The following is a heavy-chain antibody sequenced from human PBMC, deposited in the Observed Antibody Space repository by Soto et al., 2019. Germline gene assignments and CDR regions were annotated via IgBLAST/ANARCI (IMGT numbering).Heavy chain of an antibody. Sequence: QVQLQESGPGLVKPSGTLSLTCAVSGGSICSSNWWSWVRQPPGKGLEWIGEIYHSGSTNYNPSLKSRVNISVDKSKNQFSLKLSSVTAADTAVYYCVRVAVSGTSVDYWGQGTLVTVSS. J-gene: IGHJ4*02. D-gene: IGHD6-19*01. CDR1: GGSICSSNW. V-gene: IGHV4-4*02. CDR2: IYHSGST. CDR3: VRVAVSGTSVDY.